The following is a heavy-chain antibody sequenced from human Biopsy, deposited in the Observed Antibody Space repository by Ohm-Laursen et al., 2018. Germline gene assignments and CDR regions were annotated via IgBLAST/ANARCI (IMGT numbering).Heavy chain of an antibody. Sequence: SETLSLTCPVSGGSVTKYYWSWIRQPPGKGLEWIGHIYYSVMTNYNPSLQRRVSISVDTSRNQVSLTLSSVTAADTAVYYCARDSGILNYGNFKYYHYYGMDVWGQGTKVTVSS. CDR3: ARDSGILNYGNFKYYHYYGMDV. CDR2: IYYSVMT. D-gene: IGHD4-11*01. J-gene: IGHJ6*02. CDR1: GGSVTKYY. V-gene: IGHV4-59*02.